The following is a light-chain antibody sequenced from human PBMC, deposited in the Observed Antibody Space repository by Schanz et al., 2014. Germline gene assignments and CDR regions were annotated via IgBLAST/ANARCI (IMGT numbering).Light chain of an antibody. CDR3: QQRSNWPPTWT. Sequence: EIVMTQSPATLSVSPGERATLSCRASQSVGSYLAWYQQKYGQAPRLLIHGASSRATGIPDRFSGSGSGTEFTLTISRLEPEDFAVYYCQQRSNWPPTWTFGQGTKVEIK. CDR1: QSVGSY. CDR2: GAS. V-gene: IGKV3D-20*02. J-gene: IGKJ1*01.